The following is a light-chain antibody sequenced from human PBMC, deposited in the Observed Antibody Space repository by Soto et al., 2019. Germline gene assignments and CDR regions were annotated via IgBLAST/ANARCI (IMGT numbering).Light chain of an antibody. J-gene: IGKJ3*01. CDR1: QSLLHSNGYNY. Sequence: DIVMTQSPLSLPVTPGEPASISCRSSQSLLHSNGYNYLDWYLQKPGQSPQLLIYLGSNRASGVPDRFSGSGSGTDFTLKSSRVEAEDVGVYYCMQALHLFTFGPGTKVDIK. CDR3: MQALHLFT. V-gene: IGKV2-28*01. CDR2: LGS.